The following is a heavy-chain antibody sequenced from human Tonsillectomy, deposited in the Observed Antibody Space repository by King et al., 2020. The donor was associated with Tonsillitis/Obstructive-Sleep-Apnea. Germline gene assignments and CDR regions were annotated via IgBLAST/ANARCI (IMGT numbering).Heavy chain of an antibody. D-gene: IGHD4-23*01. V-gene: IGHV3-21*01. Sequence: VQLVESGGGLVKPGGSLRLSCAASGFTFSSYSMKWVRQAPGKGLEWISSISSSSSYIYYADSVKGRFTISRDNAKNSLYLQMNRLRAEDTAVYYCAGVYGGNQRGYFDFWGQGTLATVSS. CDR2: ISSSSSYI. J-gene: IGHJ4*02. CDR1: GFTFSSYS. CDR3: AGVYGGNQRGYFDF.